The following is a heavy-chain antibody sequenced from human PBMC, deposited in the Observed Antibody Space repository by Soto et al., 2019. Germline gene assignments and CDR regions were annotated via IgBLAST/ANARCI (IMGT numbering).Heavy chain of an antibody. J-gene: IGHJ6*02. D-gene: IGHD4-4*01. Sequence: GGSLRLSCAASGFTFSSYWMSWVRQAPGKGLEWVANIKQDGSEKYYVDSVKGRFTISRDNAKNSLYLQMNSLRAEDTAVYYCARAGTTVTSKTRYLEYYYYYGMDVRAQRTTVTAP. V-gene: IGHV3-7*05. CDR2: IKQDGSEK. CDR1: GFTFSSYW. CDR3: ARAGTTVTSKTRYLEYYYYYGMDV.